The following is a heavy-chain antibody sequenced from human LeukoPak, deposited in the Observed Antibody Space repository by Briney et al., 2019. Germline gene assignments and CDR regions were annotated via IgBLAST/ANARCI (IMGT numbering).Heavy chain of an antibody. Sequence: WPSVKVSCKASGGTFSSYAISWVRQAPGQGLEWMGGIIPIFGTANYAQKFQGRVTITTDESTSTAYMELSSLRSEDTAVYYCARALSGGTARTSNYMDVWGKGTTVTVSS. J-gene: IGHJ6*03. D-gene: IGHD6-13*01. CDR2: IIPIFGTA. V-gene: IGHV1-69*05. CDR3: ARALSGGTARTSNYMDV. CDR1: GGTFSSYA.